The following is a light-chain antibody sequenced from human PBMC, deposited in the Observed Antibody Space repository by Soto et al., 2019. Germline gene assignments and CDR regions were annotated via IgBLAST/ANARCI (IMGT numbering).Light chain of an antibody. CDR2: AAS. J-gene: IGKJ5*01. V-gene: IGKV1-17*03. CDR1: QGVNTY. Sequence: DIQMTPSPSVMSASVGDRVTITCRASQGVNTYLHWYQQKPGKAPKLLIYAASNLQSGVPSRFSGSGSGTDFTLKISRVEAEGAGVYYCMQSTQLPLTFGQGTQLEIK. CDR3: MQSTQLPLT.